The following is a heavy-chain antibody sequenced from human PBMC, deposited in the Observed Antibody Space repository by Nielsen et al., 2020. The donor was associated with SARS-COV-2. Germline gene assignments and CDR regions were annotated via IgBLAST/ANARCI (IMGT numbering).Heavy chain of an antibody. CDR2: ISSSGSTI. J-gene: IGHJ5*02. Sequence: GGSLRLSCAASGFTFSDYYMSWIRRAPGKGLEWVSYISSSGSTIYYADSVKGRFTISRDNSKNTLYLQMNSLRAEDTAVYYCAKDLGAVAGNWFDPWGQGTLVTVSS. CDR1: GFTFSDYY. V-gene: IGHV3-11*01. D-gene: IGHD6-19*01. CDR3: AKDLGAVAGNWFDP.